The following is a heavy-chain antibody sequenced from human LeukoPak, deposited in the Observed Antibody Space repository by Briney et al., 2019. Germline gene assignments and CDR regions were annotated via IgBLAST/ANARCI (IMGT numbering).Heavy chain of an antibody. V-gene: IGHV4-39*07. J-gene: IGHJ4*02. CDR3: ARDVWSGGSPFDY. CDR2: IYYSGST. D-gene: IGHD2-15*01. Sequence: SETLSLTCIVSGGSISSSNYYWGWIRQPPGKGLEWIGTIYYSGSTYYNPSLKSRVTISVDTSKNQFSLKLSSVTAADTAVYYCARDVWSGGSPFDYWGQGTLVTVSS. CDR1: GGSISSSNYY.